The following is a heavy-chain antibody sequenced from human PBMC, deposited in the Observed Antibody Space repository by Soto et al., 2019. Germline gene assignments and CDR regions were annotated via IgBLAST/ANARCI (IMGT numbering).Heavy chain of an antibody. J-gene: IGHJ6*02. Sequence: QVQLQESGPGLVKPSETLSLTCTVSGGSISSYYWSWIRQPPGKGLEWIGYIYYSGSTNYNPSLKSRVTISVDTSKNQFSLKLSSVTAADTAVYYCARLVVVPHCSGGSCYSYYYGMHVWGQGTTVTVSS. V-gene: IGHV4-59*01. CDR3: ARLVVVPHCSGGSCYSYYYGMHV. D-gene: IGHD2-15*01. CDR1: GGSISSYY. CDR2: IYYSGST.